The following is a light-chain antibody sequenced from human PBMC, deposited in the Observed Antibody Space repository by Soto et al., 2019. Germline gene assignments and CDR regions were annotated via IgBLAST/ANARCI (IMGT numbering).Light chain of an antibody. CDR3: FLYVGATTYV. Sequence: QSALAQPASVSGSPGQSITISCTGASGYVGTYSLVSWYQQHPGKAPKVVIYEGHKRPSGVPDRFSGSTSVNTASLTISGLQTDDEADYYCFLYVGATTYVFGTGTKVTVL. J-gene: IGLJ1*01. CDR2: EGH. V-gene: IGLV2-23*01. CDR1: SGYVGTYSL.